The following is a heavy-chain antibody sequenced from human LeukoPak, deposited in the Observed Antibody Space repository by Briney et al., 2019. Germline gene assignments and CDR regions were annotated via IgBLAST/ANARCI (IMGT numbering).Heavy chain of an antibody. Sequence: SETLSLTCAVYGGSFSGYYWGWIRQTPGKGLEWIGEINHGGSTNYNPSLKSRVTMSVDTSKNQFSLNLASVTAADTAVYYWARASDNDDYSLDYFYYMDVWGGGTTVTVSS. CDR1: GGSFSGYY. J-gene: IGHJ6*03. CDR2: INHGGST. V-gene: IGHV4-34*01. CDR3: ARASDNDDYSLDYFYYMDV. D-gene: IGHD4-17*01.